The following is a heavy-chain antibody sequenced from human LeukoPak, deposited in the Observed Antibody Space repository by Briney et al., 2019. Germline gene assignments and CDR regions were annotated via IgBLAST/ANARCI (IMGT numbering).Heavy chain of an antibody. Sequence: SETLSLTCAVSGGSISSGGYSWSWIRQPPGKGLEWIGYIYHSGSTYYNPSLKSRVTISVDRSKSQFSLKLSSVTAAGTAVYYCAREEYSSGWYGAFDIWGQGTMVTVSS. V-gene: IGHV4-30-2*01. CDR3: AREEYSSGWYGAFDI. CDR2: IYHSGST. CDR1: GGSISSGGYS. D-gene: IGHD6-19*01. J-gene: IGHJ3*02.